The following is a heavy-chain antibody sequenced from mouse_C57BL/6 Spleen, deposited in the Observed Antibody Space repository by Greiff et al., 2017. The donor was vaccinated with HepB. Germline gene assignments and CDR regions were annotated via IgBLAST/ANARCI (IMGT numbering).Heavy chain of an antibody. CDR2: IDPSDSYT. V-gene: IGHV1-69*01. CDR3: ARSGSSYAMDY. D-gene: IGHD1-1*01. Sequence: VQVVESGAELVMPGASVKLSCKASGYTFTSYWMHWVKQRPGQGLEWIGEIDPSDSYTNYNQKFKGKSTLTVDKSSSTAYMQLSSLTSEDSAVYYCARSGSSYAMDYWGQGTSVTVSS. CDR1: GYTFTSYW. J-gene: IGHJ4*01.